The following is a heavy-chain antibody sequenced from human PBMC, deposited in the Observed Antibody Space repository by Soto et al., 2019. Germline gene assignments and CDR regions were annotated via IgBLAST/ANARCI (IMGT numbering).Heavy chain of an antibody. Sequence: QVQLVQSGAEVKEPGSSVKVSCKATGDLFNNYAFNWVRQAPGQGLEWMGRISPLFSTTNYAHKFQGSVTIGADELTTIVYLEVSNLESEDPAMYYCAASSSVAAAGFFKFWGQGTLVTVSP. J-gene: IGHJ4*02. V-gene: IGHV1-69*01. CDR3: AASSSVAAAGFFKF. D-gene: IGHD6-13*01. CDR2: ISPLFSTT. CDR1: GDLFNNYA.